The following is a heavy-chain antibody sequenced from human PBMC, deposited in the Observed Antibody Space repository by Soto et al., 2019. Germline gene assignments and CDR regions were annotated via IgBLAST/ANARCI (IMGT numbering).Heavy chain of an antibody. D-gene: IGHD2-15*01. J-gene: IGHJ6*02. CDR1: GYTFTIYG. Sequence: ASVKVSCKASGYTFTIYGIIWVRQATGQGLEWMGWISAYNGNTNYAQKLQGRVTMTTDTSTSTAYMELRSLRSDDTAVYYCARDCSGGSCTLYYYYYGMDVWGQGTTVTVSS. CDR2: ISAYNGNT. CDR3: ARDCSGGSCTLYYYYYGMDV. V-gene: IGHV1-18*01.